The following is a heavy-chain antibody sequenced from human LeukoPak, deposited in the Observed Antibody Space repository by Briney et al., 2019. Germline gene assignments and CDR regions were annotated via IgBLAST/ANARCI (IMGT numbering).Heavy chain of an antibody. J-gene: IGHJ4*02. D-gene: IGHD7-27*01. CDR3: ARTDWGSPYYFDY. CDR1: GGSFSGYY. CDR2: INHSGST. Sequence: PSETLSLTCAVYGGSFSGYYWSWIRQPPGKGLEWIGEINHSGSTNYNPSLKSRVTISVDTSKNQFSLKLSSVTAADTAVYYCARTDWGSPYYFDYWGQGTLVTVSS. V-gene: IGHV4-34*01.